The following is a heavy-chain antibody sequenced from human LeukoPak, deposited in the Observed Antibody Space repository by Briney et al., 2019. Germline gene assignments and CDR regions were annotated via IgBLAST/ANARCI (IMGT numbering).Heavy chain of an antibody. D-gene: IGHD3-10*01. V-gene: IGHV3-9*01. J-gene: IGHJ4*02. CDR3: ARGLLWFGELSPFDY. Sequence: PGRSLRLSCAASGFTFDDYAMHWVRQAPGKGLEWVSGISWNSGSIGYADSVKGRFTISRDNSKNTLYLQMNSLRAEDTAVYYCARGLLWFGELSPFDYWGQGTLVTVSS. CDR1: GFTFDDYA. CDR2: ISWNSGSI.